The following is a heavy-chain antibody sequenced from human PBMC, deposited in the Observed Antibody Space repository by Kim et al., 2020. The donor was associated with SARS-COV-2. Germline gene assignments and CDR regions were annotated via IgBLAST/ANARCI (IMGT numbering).Heavy chain of an antibody. CDR1: GYTFTSYA. CDR2: INAGNGNT. D-gene: IGHD3-10*01. CDR3: ARDQKLWFGETDY. J-gene: IGHJ4*02. Sequence: ASVKVSCKASGYTFTSYAMHWVRQAPGQRLEWMGWINAGNGNTKYSQKFQGRVTITRDTSASTAYMELSSLRSEDTAVYYCARDQKLWFGETDYWGQGTLVTVSS. V-gene: IGHV1-3*01.